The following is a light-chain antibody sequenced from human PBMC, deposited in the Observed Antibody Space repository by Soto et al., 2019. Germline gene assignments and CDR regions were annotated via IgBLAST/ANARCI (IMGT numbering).Light chain of an antibody. J-gene: IGLJ2*01. V-gene: IGLV4-69*01. Sequence: QPVLTQSPSASASLGASVKLTCTLSSGHSSYAIAWHQQQPEKGPRYLMKLDSDGSHTKGDAIPDRFSGSSSGAERYLTICSIQSEDEADYYCQTWGTGIHVVFGGGTKLTVL. CDR2: LDSDGSH. CDR3: QTWGTGIHVV. CDR1: SGHSSYA.